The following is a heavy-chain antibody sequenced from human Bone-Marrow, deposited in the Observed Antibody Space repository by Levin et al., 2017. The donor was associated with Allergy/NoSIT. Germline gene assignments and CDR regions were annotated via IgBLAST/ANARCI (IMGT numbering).Heavy chain of an antibody. V-gene: IGHV3-11*05. D-gene: IGHD3-16*01. J-gene: IGHJ3*01. CDR2: ISGTTGYT. CDR3: ARVMLITYEAFDR. Sequence: NPGGSLRLSCAASGFTFSDYYMSWIRQAPGKGLEWVSYISGTTGYTNYADSVKGRFTISRDNAKNSLYLQMNSLRAEDTAVYYCARVMLITYEAFDRWGQGTMVTVSS. CDR1: GFTFSDYY.